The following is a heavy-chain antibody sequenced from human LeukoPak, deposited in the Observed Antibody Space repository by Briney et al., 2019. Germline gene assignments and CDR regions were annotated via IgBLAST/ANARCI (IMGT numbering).Heavy chain of an antibody. V-gene: IGHV1-2*02. D-gene: IGHD3-3*01. J-gene: IGHJ4*02. CDR3: ARDRDGTIFFQELDY. CDR1: GYTFTGYY. Sequence: ASVKVSCKASGYTFTGYYMHWVRQAPGQGLEWMGWINPNSGGTNYAQKFQGRVTMTRDTSISTAYMELSRLRSDDTAVYYGARDRDGTIFFQELDYWGQGTLVTVSS. CDR2: INPNSGGT.